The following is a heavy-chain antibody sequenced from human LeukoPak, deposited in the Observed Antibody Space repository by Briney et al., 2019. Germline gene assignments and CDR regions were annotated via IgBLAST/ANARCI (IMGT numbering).Heavy chain of an antibody. CDR1: GFTFSSYG. CDR3: ARGGLAAAGTEAPGY. CDR2: ISYDGSNK. V-gene: IGHV3-30*03. J-gene: IGHJ4*02. Sequence: GGSLRLSCAASGFTFSSYGMHWVRQAPGKGLEWVAVISYDGSNKYYADSVKGRFTISRDNSKNTLYLQMNSLRAEDTAVYYCARGGLAAAGTEAPGYWGQGTLVTVSS. D-gene: IGHD6-13*01.